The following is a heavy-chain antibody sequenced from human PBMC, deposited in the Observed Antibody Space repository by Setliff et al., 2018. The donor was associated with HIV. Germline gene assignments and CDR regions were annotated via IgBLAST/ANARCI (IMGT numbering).Heavy chain of an antibody. J-gene: IGHJ6*03. D-gene: IGHD3-3*01. CDR2: ISYDGSYE. V-gene: IGHV3-30*04. CDR3: AKGGFLEWSEYYYYYYYMDV. CDR1: GFTFSSYA. Sequence: PGGSLRLSCEAYGFTFSSYAMHWVRQAPGKGLEWVAFISYDGSYEYYADSVKGRFTISRDNSKNTLYLQMNSLRAEDTAVYYCAKGGFLEWSEYYYYYYYMDVWGKGTTVTVSS.